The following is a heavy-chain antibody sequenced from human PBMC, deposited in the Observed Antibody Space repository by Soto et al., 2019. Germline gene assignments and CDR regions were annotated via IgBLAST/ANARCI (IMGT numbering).Heavy chain of an antibody. CDR3: ARIGGYHGPLDY. V-gene: IGHV4-59*01. CDR2: TYHRGST. J-gene: IGHJ4*02. D-gene: IGHD3-16*02. Sequence: SETLSLTCSVSGVSISSYFWSWIRQPPGRGLEWIGYTYHRGSTNYSPSLKSRVAISLDTSENQFSLKVNSVTAADTAVYYCARIGGYHGPLDYWGQGTPVTVS. CDR1: GVSISSYF.